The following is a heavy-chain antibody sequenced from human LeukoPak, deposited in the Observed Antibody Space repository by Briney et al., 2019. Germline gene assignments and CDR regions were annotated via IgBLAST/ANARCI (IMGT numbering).Heavy chain of an antibody. V-gene: IGHV1-18*01. Sequence: ASVKVSCKASGYTFTSYGISWVRQAPGQGLEWMGWISAYNGNTNYAQKLQGRVTMTTDTSTSTAYMELRSLRSDDTAVYYCARGLFEYSSSSEGVFDYWGQGTLVTVSS. D-gene: IGHD6-6*01. J-gene: IGHJ4*02. CDR3: ARGLFEYSSSSEGVFDY. CDR1: GYTFTSYG. CDR2: ISAYNGNT.